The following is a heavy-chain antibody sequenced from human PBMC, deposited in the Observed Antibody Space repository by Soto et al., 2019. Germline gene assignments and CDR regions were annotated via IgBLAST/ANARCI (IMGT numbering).Heavy chain of an antibody. D-gene: IGHD5-12*01. CDR1: GYTFTSYA. V-gene: IGHV1-3*04. J-gene: IGHJ3*02. Sequence: ASVKVSCKASGYTFTSYAVHWVRRAPGQRLEWMGWINTGTGNTKYSQIFQGRVTITRDTSASTAYMELSSLRCEDTAVYYCARNRDGYNYGAFGIWGQGTMVTVSS. CDR2: INTGTGNT. CDR3: ARNRDGYNYGAFGI.